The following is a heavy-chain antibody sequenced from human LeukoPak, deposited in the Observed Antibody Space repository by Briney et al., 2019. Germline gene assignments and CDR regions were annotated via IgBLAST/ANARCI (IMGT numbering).Heavy chain of an antibody. J-gene: IGHJ4*02. CDR2: IYSGGST. CDR1: GFTVSSNY. CDR3: TTPGPARREYGREFDY. D-gene: IGHD1-1*01. Sequence: GGSLRLSCAASGFTVSSNYMSWVRQAPGKGLEWVSVIYSGGSTYYADSVKGRFTISRDNSKNTLYLQMNSLRAEDTAVYYCTTPGPARREYGREFDYWGQGTLVTVSS. V-gene: IGHV3-53*01.